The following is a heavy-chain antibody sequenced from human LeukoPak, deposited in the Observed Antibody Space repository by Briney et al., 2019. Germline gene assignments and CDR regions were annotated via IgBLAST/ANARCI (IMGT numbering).Heavy chain of an antibody. CDR2: MNPNSGNT. CDR1: GYTFTSYD. D-gene: IGHD6-19*01. V-gene: IGHV1-8*01. J-gene: IGHJ4*02. CDR3: ARRGYSSGWYEGGY. Sequence: GASVKVSCKASGYTFTSYDINWVRQATGQGIEWMGWMNPNSGNTGYAQKFQGRVTMTRNTSISTAYMELSSLRSEDTAVYYCARRGYSSGWYEGGYWGQGTLVTVSS.